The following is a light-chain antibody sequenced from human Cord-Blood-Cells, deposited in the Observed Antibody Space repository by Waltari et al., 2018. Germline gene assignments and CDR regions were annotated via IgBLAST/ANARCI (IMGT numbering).Light chain of an antibody. CDR1: QSISSW. Sequence: DIQMTQSPSTLSATVGDRVTITCRASQSISSWLAWYHQKPGKAPKLLIYKACSLESGVPSRFSGSGSWTEFTLTISSLQPDDFATYYCQQYNSYSGTFGQGTKLEIK. V-gene: IGKV1-5*03. CDR2: KAC. CDR3: QQYNSYSGT. J-gene: IGKJ2*01.